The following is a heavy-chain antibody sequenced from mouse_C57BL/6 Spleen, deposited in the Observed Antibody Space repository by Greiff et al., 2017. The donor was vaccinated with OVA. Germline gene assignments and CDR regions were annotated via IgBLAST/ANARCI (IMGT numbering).Heavy chain of an antibody. J-gene: IGHJ2*01. CDR2: ISSGSSTI. V-gene: IGHV5-17*01. CDR1: GFTFSDYG. Sequence: DVMLVESGGGLVKPGGSLKLSCAASGFTFSDYGMHWVRQAPEKGLEWVAYISSGSSTIYYADTVKGRFTISRDNAKNTLFLQMTSLRSEDTAMYYCARDDYDRYYFDYWGQGTTLTVSS. CDR3: ARDDYDRYYFDY. D-gene: IGHD2-4*01.